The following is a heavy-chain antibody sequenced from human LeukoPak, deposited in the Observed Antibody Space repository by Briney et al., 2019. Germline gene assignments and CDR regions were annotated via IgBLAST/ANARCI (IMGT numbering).Heavy chain of an antibody. CDR2: IYYSGST. J-gene: IGHJ4*02. V-gene: IGHV4-59*01. CDR1: GGSISSYY. Sequence: SETLSLTCTVSGGSISSYYWSWIRQPPGKGLEWIGYIYYSGSTNYNPSLKSRVTISVDTSKNQFSLKLSSVTAADTAVYYCARAVAGATKGGLDYWGQGTLVTVSS. D-gene: IGHD1-26*01. CDR3: ARAVAGATKGGLDY.